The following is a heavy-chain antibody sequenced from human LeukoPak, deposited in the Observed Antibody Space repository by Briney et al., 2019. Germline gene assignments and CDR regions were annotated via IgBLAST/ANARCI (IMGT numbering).Heavy chain of an antibody. CDR1: GFTFNDFY. J-gene: IGHJ1*01. V-gene: IGHV3-11*01. D-gene: IGHD5-12*01. CDR2: ISTSGSTT. CDR3: ARDFTVLSGYVKH. Sequence: PGGSLRLSCAASGFTFNDFYMSWIRQAPGKGLEWISYISTSGSTTYYADSVKGRFTISRDNAKNSLYLQMNSLRAEDTAVYYCARDFTVLSGYVKHWGQGTLVTVSS.